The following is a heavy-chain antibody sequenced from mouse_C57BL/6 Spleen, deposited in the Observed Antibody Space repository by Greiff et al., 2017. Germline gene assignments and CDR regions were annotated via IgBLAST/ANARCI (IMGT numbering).Heavy chain of an antibody. CDR3: ARWSDGYSSYYSDY. J-gene: IGHJ2*01. Sequence: VQLQQSGAELARPGASVKLSCKASGYTFTSYGISWVKQRTGQGLEWIGEIYPRSGNTYYNEKFKGKATLTADKSSSTAYMELRSLTSEDSAVYFCARWSDGYSSYYSDYWGQGTTLTVSS. V-gene: IGHV1-81*01. D-gene: IGHD2-3*01. CDR1: GYTFTSYG. CDR2: IYPRSGNT.